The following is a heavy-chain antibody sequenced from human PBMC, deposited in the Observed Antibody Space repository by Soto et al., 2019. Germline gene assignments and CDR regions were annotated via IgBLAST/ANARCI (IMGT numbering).Heavy chain of an antibody. J-gene: IGHJ4*02. CDR2: IYYSGST. CDR3: ARRLAVTGTLEYYFDY. CDR1: GGSISSNSYY. V-gene: IGHV4-39*01. Sequence: PSETLSLTCTVSGGSISSNSYYWAWIRQPPGKGLEWIGSIYYSGSTYFNPSLKSRVSISVDTSKNQFSLELSSVTASDTAVYYCARRLAVTGTLEYYFDYWGQGSLVTVSS. D-gene: IGHD6-19*01.